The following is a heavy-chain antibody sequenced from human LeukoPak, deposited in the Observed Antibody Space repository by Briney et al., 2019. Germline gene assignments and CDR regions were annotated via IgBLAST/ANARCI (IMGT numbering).Heavy chain of an antibody. CDR2: IWFDGSNK. CDR3: ARLGIAVALDN. D-gene: IGHD6-19*01. Sequence: GGTLRLSCVASGFTFSSYGMYWVRQAPGKGLEWVAVIWFDGSNKYYVDSVKGRFTISRDNAKNSLYLQMNSLRAEDTAVYYCARLGIAVALDNWGQGTLVTVSS. J-gene: IGHJ4*02. CDR1: GFTFSSYG. V-gene: IGHV3-33*01.